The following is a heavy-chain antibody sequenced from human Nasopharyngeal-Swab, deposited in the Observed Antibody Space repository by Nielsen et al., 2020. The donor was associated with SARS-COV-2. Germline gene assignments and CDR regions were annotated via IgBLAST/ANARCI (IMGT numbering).Heavy chain of an antibody. V-gene: IGHV3-7*04. J-gene: IGHJ3*02. D-gene: IGHD3-3*01. CDR2: IKQDETEK. CDR3: ARGVKPGDFWSAYFSFDI. Sequence: GESLKISCAASGFTFSYYWMSWVRQAPGKGLEWVANIKQDETEKYYVDSVKGRFTISRDNAKNSLYLQMNSLRGEDTAVYYCARGVKPGDFWSAYFSFDIWGQGTIVTVSS. CDR1: GFTFSYYW.